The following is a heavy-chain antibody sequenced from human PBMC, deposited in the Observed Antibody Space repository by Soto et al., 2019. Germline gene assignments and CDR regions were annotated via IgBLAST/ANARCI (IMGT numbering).Heavy chain of an antibody. J-gene: IGHJ6*02. Sequence: SVKVSCKASGYTFTGYYMHWVRQAPGQGLEWMGWINPNSGGTNYAQKFQGWVTMTRDTSISTAYMELSRLRSDDTAVYYCARDQVEGHYYGSGSYLDGMDVWGQGTTVTVSS. CDR3: ARDQVEGHYYGSGSYLDGMDV. CDR1: GYTFTGYY. CDR2: INPNSGGT. D-gene: IGHD3-10*01. V-gene: IGHV1-2*04.